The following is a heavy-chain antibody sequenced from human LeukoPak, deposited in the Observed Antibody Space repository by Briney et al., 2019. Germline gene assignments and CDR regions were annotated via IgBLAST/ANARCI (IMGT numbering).Heavy chain of an antibody. Sequence: SETLSLTCAVSGYSISSGYYWGWVRQPPGKGLEWIGNIYHSGTTYYNPSLKSRVTISVDTSKNQFSLKLTSVTAADTAVYYCARQRHIVVVPGSFDIWGQGTMVTVSS. J-gene: IGHJ3*02. V-gene: IGHV4-38-2*01. CDR3: ARQRHIVVVPGSFDI. CDR2: IYHSGTT. D-gene: IGHD2-2*01. CDR1: GYSISSGYY.